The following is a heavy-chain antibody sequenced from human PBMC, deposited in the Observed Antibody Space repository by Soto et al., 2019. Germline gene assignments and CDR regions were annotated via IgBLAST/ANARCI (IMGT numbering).Heavy chain of an antibody. V-gene: IGHV1-46*01. Sequence: QVQLVQSGTKVADPGASVTVSCRASGYTLSGYYMEWMRQAPGQGIEWVGIIDPSIGATSFSQKFQGRVTLTRDTPASTVFLELSGLRYDDTAVYYCARRPMVRGVNYFDWWGHGTRVIVS. CDR3: ARRPMVRGVNYFDW. CDR1: GYTLSGYY. J-gene: IGHJ4*01. D-gene: IGHD3-10*01. CDR2: IDPSIGAT.